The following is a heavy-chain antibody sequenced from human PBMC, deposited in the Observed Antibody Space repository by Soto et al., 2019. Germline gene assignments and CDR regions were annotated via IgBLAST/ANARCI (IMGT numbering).Heavy chain of an antibody. CDR2: ISYDGSNK. Sequence: VQLVESGGGVVQPGRSLRLSCAASGFTFSSYGMHWVRQAPGKGLEWVAVISYDGSNKYYADSVKGRFTISRDNSKNTLYLQMNSLRAEDTAVYYCAKDPVGRYCSGGSCYPGAAFDIWGQGTMVTVSS. V-gene: IGHV3-30*18. CDR1: GFTFSSYG. J-gene: IGHJ3*02. CDR3: AKDPVGRYCSGGSCYPGAAFDI. D-gene: IGHD2-15*01.